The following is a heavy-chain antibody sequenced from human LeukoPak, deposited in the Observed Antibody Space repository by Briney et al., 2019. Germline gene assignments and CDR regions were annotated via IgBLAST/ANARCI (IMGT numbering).Heavy chain of an antibody. D-gene: IGHD2-2*01. CDR2: IGAYNGNT. Sequence: ASVKVSCKASGYTFTSYGISWVRQAPGQGLEWMGWIGAYNGNTNYAQKLQGRVTMTTDTSTSTAYMELRSLRSDDTAVYYCARLGYCSSTSCYGWFDPWGQGTLVTVSS. CDR1: GYTFTSYG. CDR3: ARLGYCSSTSCYGWFDP. V-gene: IGHV1-18*01. J-gene: IGHJ5*02.